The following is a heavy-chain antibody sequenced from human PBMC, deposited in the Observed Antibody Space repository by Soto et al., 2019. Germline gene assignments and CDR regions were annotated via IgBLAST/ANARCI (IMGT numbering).Heavy chain of an antibody. Sequence: QVQLVQSGAEVKKPGSSVKVSCKASGGTLNKHAITWVRRAPGQGLEWLGGIIPMFGIPNYPQKFQGRVTITADDSTKTSHTELHSLTSDDTAVYYCARGGTSGWLKGAYDVWGQGTMVTVSS. D-gene: IGHD6-13*01. CDR3: ARGGTSGWLKGAYDV. CDR1: GGTLNKHA. CDR2: IIPMFGIP. J-gene: IGHJ3*01. V-gene: IGHV1-69*01.